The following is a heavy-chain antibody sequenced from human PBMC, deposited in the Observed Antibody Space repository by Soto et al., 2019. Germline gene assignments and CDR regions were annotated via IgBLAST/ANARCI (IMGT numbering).Heavy chain of an antibody. D-gene: IGHD3-22*01. J-gene: IGHJ6*02. CDR3: ARDRPTRYYDSSGYYQYYGMDV. CDR1: GGSISSYY. CDR2: IYYSGST. V-gene: IGHV4-59*12. Sequence: SETLSLTCTVSGGSISSYYWSWIRQPPGKGLEWIGYIYYSGSTNYNPSLKSRVTISVDTSKNQFSLKLSSVTAADTAVYYCARDRPTRYYDSSGYYQYYGMDVWGQGTTVTVSS.